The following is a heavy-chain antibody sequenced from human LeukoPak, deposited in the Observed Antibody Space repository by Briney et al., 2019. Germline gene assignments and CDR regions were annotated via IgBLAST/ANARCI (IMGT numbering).Heavy chain of an antibody. V-gene: IGHV3-33*01. D-gene: IGHD2/OR15-2a*01. CDR2: IWFDGGKI. J-gene: IGHJ4*02. Sequence: PGRSLRLSCAASGLPFSSYVMHWLRQAPGKGLEWVAVIWFDGGKIYYADSVKGRFTISRDNSKNTLYLQMNSLRAEDTAVYHCVRDFTNIRGGGYFDNWGQGTLVTVSS. CDR3: VRDFTNIRGGGYFDN. CDR1: GLPFSSYV.